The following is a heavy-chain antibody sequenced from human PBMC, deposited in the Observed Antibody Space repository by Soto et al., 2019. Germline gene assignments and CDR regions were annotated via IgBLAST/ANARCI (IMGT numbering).Heavy chain of an antibody. J-gene: IGHJ4*02. D-gene: IGHD1-26*01. V-gene: IGHV1-18*01. Sequence: QVQLVQSGPEVKKPGASVKVSCKGSGYTFSNYGVTWVRQAPGQGLERLGGVSAYNRNTDYAQKFEHRATMTIDTSTNTAYLELRALTPDDTAVYYCATERRWDPLPYWGQGTL. CDR1: GYTFSNYG. CDR2: VSAYNRNT. CDR3: ATERRWDPLPY.